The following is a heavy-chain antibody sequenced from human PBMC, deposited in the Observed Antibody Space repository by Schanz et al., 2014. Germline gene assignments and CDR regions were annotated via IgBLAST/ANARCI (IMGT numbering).Heavy chain of an antibody. D-gene: IGHD2-21*02. CDR1: EFTFSSYK. Sequence: EGQLAESGGGLVQPGGSLRLSCEASEFTFSSYKMNWVRQAPGKGLEWVSSISSSGSYIHYADSVKGRFTISRDNAKNTLYLQMNSLRAEDTAVYYCVKDAYCAGDCFPAEYFQHWGQGTLVTVSS. V-gene: IGHV3-21*01. CDR3: VKDAYCAGDCFPAEYFQH. J-gene: IGHJ1*01. CDR2: ISSSGSYI.